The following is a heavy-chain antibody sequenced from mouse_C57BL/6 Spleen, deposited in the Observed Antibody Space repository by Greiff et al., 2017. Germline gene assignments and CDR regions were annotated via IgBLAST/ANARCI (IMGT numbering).Heavy chain of an antibody. CDR1: GFTFRDYG. CDR2: ISSGSSTI. Sequence: EVKLMESGGGLVKPGGSLKLSCAASGFTFRDYGMHWVRQAPEKGLEWVAYISSGSSTIYYADTVKGRFTISRDNAKNTLFLQMTSLRSEDTAMYYCARGSPYYYGSSYGYFDVWGTGTTVTVSS. J-gene: IGHJ1*03. CDR3: ARGSPYYYGSSYGYFDV. D-gene: IGHD1-1*01. V-gene: IGHV5-17*01.